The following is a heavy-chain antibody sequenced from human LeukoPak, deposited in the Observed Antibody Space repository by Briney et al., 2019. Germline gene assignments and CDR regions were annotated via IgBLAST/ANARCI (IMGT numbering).Heavy chain of an antibody. CDR3: AKDGEKFGEFLFDWFDP. Sequence: AGSLRLSCAASGFTFSSYGMHWVRQAPGKGLEWVAVISYDGSNKYYADSVNGRFTISRDNSKNTLYLQMNSLRAEDTAVYYCAKDGEKFGEFLFDWFDPWGQGTLVTVSS. D-gene: IGHD3-10*01. V-gene: IGHV3-30*18. CDR2: ISYDGSNK. CDR1: GFTFSSYG. J-gene: IGHJ5*02.